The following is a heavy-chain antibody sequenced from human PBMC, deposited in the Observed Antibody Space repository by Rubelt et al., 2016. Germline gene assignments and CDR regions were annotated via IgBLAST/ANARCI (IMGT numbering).Heavy chain of an antibody. J-gene: IGHJ5*02. Sequence: QLQLQESGPGLVKPSETLSLTCTVSGGSISSSSYYWGWIRQPPGKGLEWIGSIYYSGSTYYNPSLKSRVTISVDTSKNQFSLKLSSVTAADTAVYYCARDQLLWFGELPNRNWFDPWGQGTLVTVSS. CDR2: IYYSGST. CDR3: ARDQLLWFGELPNRNWFDP. D-gene: IGHD3-10*01. V-gene: IGHV4-39*07. CDR1: GGSISSSSYY.